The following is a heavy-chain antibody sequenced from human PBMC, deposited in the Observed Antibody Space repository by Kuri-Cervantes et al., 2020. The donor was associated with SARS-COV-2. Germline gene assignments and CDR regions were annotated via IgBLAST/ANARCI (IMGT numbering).Heavy chain of an antibody. D-gene: IGHD2-15*01. CDR2: IYYSGNT. CDR3: ASEPSGLLRNSGENWYFDL. CDR1: GYSISSGYY. J-gene: IGHJ2*01. V-gene: IGHV4-61*01. Sequence: SETLSLTCTVSGYSISSGYYWGWIRQPPGKGLEWIGYIYYSGNTNYNPSLKSRVTIPVDTSKNQFSPKLRPVTAADTAVYYCASEPSGLLRNSGENWYFDLWGRGTMVTVSS.